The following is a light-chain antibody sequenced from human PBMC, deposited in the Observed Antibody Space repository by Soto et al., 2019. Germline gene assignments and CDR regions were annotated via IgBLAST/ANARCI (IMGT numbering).Light chain of an antibody. J-gene: IGLJ1*01. Sequence: QSVLTQPPSASGSPGQSVAISCTGTSSDVGASDYVSWYQQHSGKAPKLLLYEVNKRPSGVPDRFSGSKSGNTASLTVSALPADDEADYYCLSHSGSSNVLGTGTKVTVL. CDR1: SSDVGASDY. CDR2: EVN. CDR3: LSHSGSSNV. V-gene: IGLV2-8*01.